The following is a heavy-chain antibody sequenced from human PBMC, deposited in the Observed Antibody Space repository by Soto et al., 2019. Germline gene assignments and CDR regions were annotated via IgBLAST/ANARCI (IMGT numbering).Heavy chain of an antibody. CDR3: ARGRFPSVAGRGPLGY. D-gene: IGHD6-19*01. V-gene: IGHV4-34*01. CDR1: GGSFSGYY. J-gene: IGHJ4*02. Sequence: SETLSLTCAVYGGSFSGYYWSWIRQPPGKGLEWIGEINHSGSTNYNPSLKSRVTISVDTSKNQFSLKLSSVTAADTAVYYCARGRFPSVAGRGPLGYWGQGTLVTVSS. CDR2: INHSGST.